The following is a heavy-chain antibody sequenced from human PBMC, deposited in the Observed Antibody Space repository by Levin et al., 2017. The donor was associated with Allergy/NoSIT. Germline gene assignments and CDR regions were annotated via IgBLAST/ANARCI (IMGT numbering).Heavy chain of an antibody. CDR1: GYTFTGYY. J-gene: IGHJ4*02. CDR3: ARDLVGATRPGDY. V-gene: IGHV1-2*06. Sequence: ASVKVSCKASGYTFTGYYMHWVRQAPGQGLEWMGRINPNSGGTNYAQKFQGRVTMTRDTSISTAYMELSRLRSDDTAVYYCARDLVGATRPGDYWGQGTLVTVSS. CDR2: INPNSGGT. D-gene: IGHD1-26*01.